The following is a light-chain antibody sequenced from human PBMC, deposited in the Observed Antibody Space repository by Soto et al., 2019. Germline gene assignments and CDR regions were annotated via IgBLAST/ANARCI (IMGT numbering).Light chain of an antibody. CDR2: DDS. CDR3: QVWDTSSVHPVV. CDR1: NIGSKS. J-gene: IGLJ2*01. Sequence: SYELTQPPSVSVAPGQTARVTCGGSNIGSKSAHWYQQKAGQAPVVVVYDDSDRPSGIPERFSGSKSGNTATLTISRVEAADEADYYCQVWDTSSVHPVVFGGGTKLTVL. V-gene: IGLV3-21*02.